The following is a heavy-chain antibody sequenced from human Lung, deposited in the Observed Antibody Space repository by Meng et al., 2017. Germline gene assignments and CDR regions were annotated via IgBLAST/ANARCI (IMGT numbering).Heavy chain of an antibody. CDR2: IGHSGVT. Sequence: QPQLQESGPGLVKPSEALSLTCVVSGGSISTSGYYAGWLRQPPGKGLEWIGSIGHSGVTYYTPSLRSRVTVSIDTSKNQFFLEVTSVTAADTAVYYCVRSSGWVRTGFDPWGQGTLVTVSS. D-gene: IGHD6-19*01. J-gene: IGHJ5*02. V-gene: IGHV4-39*01. CDR3: VRSSGWVRTGFDP. CDR1: GGSISTSGYY.